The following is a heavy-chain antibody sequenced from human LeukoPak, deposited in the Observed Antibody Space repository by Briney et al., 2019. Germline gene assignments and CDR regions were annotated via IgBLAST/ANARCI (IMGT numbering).Heavy chain of an antibody. D-gene: IGHD6-13*01. J-gene: IGHJ4*02. CDR3: ARDKVAAGSFDY. V-gene: IGHV4-59*01. Sequence: SETLSLTCTVSGGSISSYYWSWIRQPPGKGLEWIGYFYYSGSTNYNPSLQSRVTISVDTSKNQFSLKLSSVTAADTAVYYCARDKVAAGSFDYWGQGTLVTVSS. CDR2: FYYSGST. CDR1: GGSISSYY.